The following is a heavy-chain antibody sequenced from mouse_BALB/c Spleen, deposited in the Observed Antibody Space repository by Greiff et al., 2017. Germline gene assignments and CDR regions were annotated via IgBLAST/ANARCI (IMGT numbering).Heavy chain of an antibody. D-gene: IGHD2-4*01. Sequence: EVKLVESGGGLVQPGGSRKLSCAASGFTFSSFGMHWVRQAPEKGLEWVAYISSGSSTIYYADTVKGRFTISRDNPKNTLFLQMTSLRSEDTAMFYCARSGDYPYYYAMDYWGQGTSVTVSS. J-gene: IGHJ4*01. CDR1: GFTFSSFG. CDR2: ISSGSSTI. V-gene: IGHV5-17*02. CDR3: ARSGDYPYYYAMDY.